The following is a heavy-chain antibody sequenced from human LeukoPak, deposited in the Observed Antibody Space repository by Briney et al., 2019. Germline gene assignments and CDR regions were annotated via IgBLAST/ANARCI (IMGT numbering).Heavy chain of an antibody. D-gene: IGHD5-18*01. CDR3: ASLEPMDTAMVTWEGWYNY. V-gene: IGHV1-69*13. CDR2: IIPIFGTA. CDR1: GGTFSSYA. J-gene: IGHJ4*02. Sequence: SVKVSCKASGGTFSSYAISWVRQAPGQGLEWMGGIIPIFGTANYAQKFQGRVTITADESTSTAYMELRSLRSDDTAVYYCASLEPMDTAMVTWEGWYNYWGQGTLVTVSS.